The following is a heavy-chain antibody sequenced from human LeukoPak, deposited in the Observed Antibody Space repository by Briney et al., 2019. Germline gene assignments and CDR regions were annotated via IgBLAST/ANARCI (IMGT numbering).Heavy chain of an antibody. D-gene: IGHD3-3*01. CDR2: IYHSGST. CDR3: ARHFPGGSGYLYYFDY. Sequence: SETLSLTCTVSGGSISSYYWSWIRQPPGKGLEWIGTIYHSGSTYYNPSLKSRLIISVDTSKNQFSLKLSSVTAADTAVYYCARHFPGGSGYLYYFDYWGQGSLVTVSS. V-gene: IGHV4-59*04. J-gene: IGHJ4*02. CDR1: GGSISSYY.